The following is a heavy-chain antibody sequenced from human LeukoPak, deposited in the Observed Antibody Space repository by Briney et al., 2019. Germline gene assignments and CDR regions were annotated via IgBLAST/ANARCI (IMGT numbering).Heavy chain of an antibody. Sequence: PGGALRLSCATSGFMFRTYWMHWVRQGPGKGLVWVSGIGNGGHTINYAEAVKGQFTTYRENAKNTLFLHINSLRAEDTCVYYCVRDNLEWGSVFDYWGQGTLVTVSS. CDR1: GFMFRTYW. CDR3: VRDNLEWGSVFDY. CDR2: IGNGGHTI. V-gene: IGHV3-74*01. J-gene: IGHJ4*02. D-gene: IGHD3-16*01.